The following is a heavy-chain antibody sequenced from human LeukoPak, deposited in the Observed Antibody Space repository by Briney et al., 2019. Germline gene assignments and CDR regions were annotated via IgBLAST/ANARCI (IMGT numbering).Heavy chain of an antibody. Sequence: PGGSLTLSCAASGFTFSSYAMSWVRQAPGKGPDWVSAISGTEGGTFYAGSVTGRFTVSRDNSKNTLHLQMNSLRAEDTAVYYCAKGVRNSGWTGDYFDYWGLGTLVTVSS. CDR3: AKGVRNSGWTGDYFDY. J-gene: IGHJ4*02. V-gene: IGHV3-23*01. CDR2: ISGTEGGT. D-gene: IGHD6-19*01. CDR1: GFTFSSYA.